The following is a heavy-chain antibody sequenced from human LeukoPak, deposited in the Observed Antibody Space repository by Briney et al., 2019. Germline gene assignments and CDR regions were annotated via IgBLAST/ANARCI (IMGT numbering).Heavy chain of an antibody. CDR3: ARHSATSRWYFDL. J-gene: IGHJ2*01. D-gene: IGHD2-15*01. CDR1: GGSISSYY. CDR2: IYYSGST. V-gene: IGHV4-59*08. Sequence: PPETLSLTCTVSGGSISSYYWSWIRQPPGKGLEWIGYIYYSGSTNYNPSLKSRVTISVDTSKNQFSLKLSSVTAADTAVYYCARHSATSRWYFDLWGRGTLVTVSS.